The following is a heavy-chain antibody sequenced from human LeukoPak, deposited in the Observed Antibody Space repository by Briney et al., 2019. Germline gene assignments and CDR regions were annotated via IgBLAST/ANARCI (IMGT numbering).Heavy chain of an antibody. CDR2: INHSGST. D-gene: IGHD6-6*01. CDR3: ARHSGPRQQLVLNYFDY. CDR1: GGSFSGYY. J-gene: IGHJ4*02. V-gene: IGHV4-34*01. Sequence: SETLSLTCAVYGGSFSGYYWSWIRQPPGKGLEWIGEINHSGSTNYNPSLKSRVTISVDTSKNQFSLKLSSVTAADTAVYYCARHSGPRQQLVLNYFDYWGQGTLVTVSS.